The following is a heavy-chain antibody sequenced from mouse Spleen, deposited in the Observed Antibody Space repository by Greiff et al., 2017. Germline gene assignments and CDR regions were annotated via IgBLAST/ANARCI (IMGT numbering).Heavy chain of an antibody. CDR2: INYDGSST. CDR1: GFTFSDYY. D-gene: IGHD2-13*01. J-gene: IGHJ2*01. Sequence: EVKVVESEGGLVQPGSSMKLSCTASGFTFSDYYMAWVRQVPEKGLEWVANINYDGSSTYYMDSLKSRFIISRDNAKNILYLQMSSLKSEDTATYYCARGWLWNGDYSYFDYWGQGTTLTVSS. CDR3: ARGWLWNGDYSYFDY. V-gene: IGHV5-16*01.